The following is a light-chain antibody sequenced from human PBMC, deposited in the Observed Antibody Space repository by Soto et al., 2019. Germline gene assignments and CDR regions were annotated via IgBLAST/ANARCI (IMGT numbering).Light chain of an antibody. V-gene: IGLV2-14*01. CDR2: DVS. Sequence: QSALTQPASVSGSPGQSITFSCTGTSNDIGGYNYVSWYQQHPGKAPKLMIFDVSNRPSGVSYRFSGSKSGNTASLTISGLQAEDEADYYCSSYTSISTLLFGGGTKLTVL. CDR1: SNDIGGYNY. J-gene: IGLJ2*01. CDR3: SSYTSISTLL.